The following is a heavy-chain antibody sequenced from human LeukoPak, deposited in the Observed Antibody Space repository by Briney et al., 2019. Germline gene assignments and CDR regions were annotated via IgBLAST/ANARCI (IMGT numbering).Heavy chain of an antibody. CDR2: ISWNSGSI. V-gene: IGHV3-9*01. D-gene: IGHD3-22*01. J-gene: IGHJ5*02. CDR3: AKGSSGYYNWFDP. CDR1: GFTFDDYA. Sequence: GRSLTLYCEAYGFTFDDYAMHWVRQPPRKGLAWVSGISWNSGSIGYADSVKGRFTISRDNAKNSLYLQMNSLRAEDTALYYCAKGSSGYYNWFDPWGQGTLVTVSS.